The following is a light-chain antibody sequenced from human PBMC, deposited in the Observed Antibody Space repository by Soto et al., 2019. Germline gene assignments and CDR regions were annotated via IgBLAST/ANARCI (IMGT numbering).Light chain of an antibody. CDR2: GNS. CDR3: QSYDISLSVV. Sequence: QSVLTQPPSVSGAPGQRVTISCTGSSSNIGAGYDVHWYHQLPGTAPKLLIYGNSNRPSGVPDRFSGSKSCTSASLAITGLQAEDEADYYCQSYDISLSVVFGGGTKLTVL. V-gene: IGLV1-40*01. J-gene: IGLJ2*01. CDR1: SSNIGAGYD.